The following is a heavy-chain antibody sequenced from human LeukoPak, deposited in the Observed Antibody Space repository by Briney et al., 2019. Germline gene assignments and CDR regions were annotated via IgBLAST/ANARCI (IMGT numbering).Heavy chain of an antibody. Sequence: KASETLSLTCTVSGGSISTSSYYWGWVRQPPGKGLEWIGNIFYSGSTYYSPSLKSRVTISVDTSKNQFSLKLSSVTAADTAVYYCAGVGSYSSPRAFDIWGQGTMVTVSS. CDR3: AGVGSYSSPRAFDI. D-gene: IGHD6-13*01. CDR2: IFYSGST. CDR1: GGSISTSSYY. J-gene: IGHJ3*02. V-gene: IGHV4-39*07.